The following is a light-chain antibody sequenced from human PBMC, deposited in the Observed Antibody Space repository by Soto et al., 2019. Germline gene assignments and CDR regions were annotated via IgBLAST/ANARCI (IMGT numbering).Light chain of an antibody. J-gene: IGLJ2*01. CDR1: SSDVGDYNY. CDR3: SSYTSSIRI. V-gene: IGLV2-14*01. CDR2: EVT. Sequence: QSVLTQPAPVSGSPGQSITISCSGFSSDVGDYNYVSWYQQHAGKVPKLIIYEVTNRPLGVSSRFSGSKSGYTASLTISGLQTDDEADYYCSSYTSSIRIFGGGTKVTVL.